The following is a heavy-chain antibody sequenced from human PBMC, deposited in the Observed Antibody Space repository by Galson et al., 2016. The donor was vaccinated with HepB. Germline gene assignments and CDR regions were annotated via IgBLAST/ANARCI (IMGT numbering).Heavy chain of an antibody. CDR2: ISGSGGST. CDR1: GISVSSYV. Sequence: SLRLSCAASGISVSSYVMTWVRQAPGKGLEWVSAISGSGGSTYYAGSVKGRFTISTDNSKNTLYLQMNSLRAEDTALYYCAKDYYDSSGYRSYWYFDLWGRGTLVTVSS. V-gene: IGHV3-23*01. CDR3: AKDYYDSSGYRSYWYFDL. J-gene: IGHJ2*01. D-gene: IGHD3-22*01.